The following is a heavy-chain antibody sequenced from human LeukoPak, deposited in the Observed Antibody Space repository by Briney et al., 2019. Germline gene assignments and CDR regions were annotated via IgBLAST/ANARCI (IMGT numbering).Heavy chain of an antibody. D-gene: IGHD3-10*01. V-gene: IGHV4-61*02. Sequence: SQTLSLTCTVSGGSISSGSYYWSWIRQPAGKGLEWIGRIYTSGSTNYNPSLKSRVTISVDTSKNQFSLKLSSVTAADTAVYYYARDLRQPLGFDWFDPWGQGTLVTVSS. CDR1: GGSISSGSYY. CDR3: ARDLRQPLGFDWFDP. CDR2: IYTSGST. J-gene: IGHJ5*02.